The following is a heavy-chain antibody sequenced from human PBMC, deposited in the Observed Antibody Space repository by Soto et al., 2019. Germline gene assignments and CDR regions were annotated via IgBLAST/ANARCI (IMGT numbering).Heavy chain of an antibody. D-gene: IGHD3-3*01. J-gene: IGHJ6*02. CDR3: TTDTYDYDFWSGYYGRKDYYYGMDV. V-gene: IGHV3-15*07. Sequence: PGGSLRLSCAASGFTFSNAWMNWVRQAPGEGLEWVGRIKSKTDGGTTDYAAPVKGRFTISRDDSKNTLYLQMNSLKTEDTAVYYCTTDTYDYDFWSGYYGRKDYYYGMDVWGQGTTVTVSS. CDR2: IKSKTDGGTT. CDR1: GFTFSNAW.